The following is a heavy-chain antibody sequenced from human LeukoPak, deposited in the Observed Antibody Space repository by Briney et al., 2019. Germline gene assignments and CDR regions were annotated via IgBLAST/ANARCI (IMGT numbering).Heavy chain of an antibody. CDR1: GGSFSGYY. CDR3: ASRAKNAFDI. Sequence: PSETLSLTCAVYGGSFSGYYWSWIRQPPGKGLEWTGEINHSGSTNYNPSLKSRVTISVDTSKNQFSLKLSSVTAADTAVYYCASRAKNAFDIWGQGTMVTVSS. J-gene: IGHJ3*02. V-gene: IGHV4-34*01. D-gene: IGHD3-10*01. CDR2: INHSGST.